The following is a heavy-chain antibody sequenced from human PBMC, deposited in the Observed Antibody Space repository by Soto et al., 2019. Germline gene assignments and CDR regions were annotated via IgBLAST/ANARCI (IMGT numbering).Heavy chain of an antibody. Sequence: QVQLVQSGAEVKKPGASVKVSCKASGYTFTSYDINWVRQATGQGLEWMGWMNPNSGNTGYAQKFQGRVCMTMNTSISTAYMELSCLISECTAVYYCASSCVRSGYARGYYYYGMDVWGQGTTVNVSS. CDR3: ASSCVRSGYARGYYYYGMDV. V-gene: IGHV1-8*01. CDR2: MNPNSGNT. J-gene: IGHJ6*02. D-gene: IGHD5-12*01. CDR1: GYTFTSYD.